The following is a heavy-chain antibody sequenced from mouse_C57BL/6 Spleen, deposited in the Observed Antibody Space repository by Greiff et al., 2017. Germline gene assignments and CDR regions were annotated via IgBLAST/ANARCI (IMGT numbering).Heavy chain of an antibody. V-gene: IGHV1-78*01. Sequence: QVQLQQSDAELVKPGASVKISCKVSGYTFTDHTIHWLKQRPEQGLEWIGYIYPRDGSTKYNEKFKGKATLTANKSSSTAYMQLNMLTSEDSAVYVCARGYYGNFFDVWGTGTTVTVSS. CDR2: IYPRDGST. J-gene: IGHJ1*03. D-gene: IGHD2-1*01. CDR3: ARGYYGNFFDV. CDR1: GYTFTDHT.